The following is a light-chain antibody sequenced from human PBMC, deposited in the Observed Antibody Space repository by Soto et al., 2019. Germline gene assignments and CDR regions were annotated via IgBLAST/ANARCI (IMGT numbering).Light chain of an antibody. CDR2: SNN. CDR1: SSNIGSNT. Sequence: VLTQPPSASGTPGQRVTISCSGISSNIGSNTVNWYQQLPGTAPKLLIYSNNQRPSGVPDRFSGSKSGTSASLAISGLQSEDEADYYCAAWDDSLNVHYVFGTGTKVTVL. CDR3: AAWDDSLNVHYV. J-gene: IGLJ1*01. V-gene: IGLV1-44*01.